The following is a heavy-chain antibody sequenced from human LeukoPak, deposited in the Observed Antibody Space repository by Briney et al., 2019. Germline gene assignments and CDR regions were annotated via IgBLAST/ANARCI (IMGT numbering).Heavy chain of an antibody. CDR3: SRTSHSGYMVRGVLYYGMDV. Sequence: PSETLSLTCSISGGSISGDGYHWGWFRRPPGKGLEWLGSVHYVGSTCYKTSLKSRLTVDMDTSRNQFSLRLSSVTAADTAVYYCSRTSHSGYMVRGVLYYGMDVWGQGTTVTVCS. J-gene: IGHJ6*02. D-gene: IGHD3-10*01. V-gene: IGHV4-39*01. CDR1: GGSISGDGYH. CDR2: VHYVGST.